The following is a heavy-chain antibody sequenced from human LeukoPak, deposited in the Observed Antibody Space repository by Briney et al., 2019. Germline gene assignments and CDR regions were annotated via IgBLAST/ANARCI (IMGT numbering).Heavy chain of an antibody. D-gene: IGHD6-19*01. CDR1: GFTFSSYS. CDR2: ISSSSSTI. V-gene: IGHV3-48*01. J-gene: IGHJ4*02. Sequence: GGSLRLSCAASGFTFSSYSMNWVRQAPGKGLEWVSYISSSSSTIYYADSVKGRFTISRDNSKNTLYLQMNSLRAEDTAVYYCANFQQWLVPGYWGQGTLVTVSS. CDR3: ANFQQWLVPGY.